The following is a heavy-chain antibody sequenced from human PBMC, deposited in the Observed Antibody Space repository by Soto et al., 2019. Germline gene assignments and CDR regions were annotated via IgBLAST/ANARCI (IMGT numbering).Heavy chain of an antibody. CDR1: GFTFSSYG. Sequence: QVQLVESGGGVVQPGRSLRLSCAASGFTFSSYGMHWVRQAPGKGLEWVAVIWYDGSNKYYADSVKGRFTISRDNSKNALCLQINSLRAEDRAVYYCARVLYYYGSGSYYLHDYWGQGTLVTVSS. D-gene: IGHD3-10*01. CDR2: IWYDGSNK. CDR3: ARVLYYYGSGSYYLHDY. J-gene: IGHJ4*02. V-gene: IGHV3-33*01.